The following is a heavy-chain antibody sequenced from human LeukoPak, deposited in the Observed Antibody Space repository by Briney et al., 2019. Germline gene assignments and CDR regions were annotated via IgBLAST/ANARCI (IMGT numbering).Heavy chain of an antibody. D-gene: IGHD4-17*01. CDR2: VNHSGYT. CDR1: GVFFSTYY. CDR3: ARQLYGSDY. Sequence: SETLSLTRAVSGVFFSTYYWSWIRQSPEKGLEWIGEVNHSGYTNYNPSPKSRVTISVDTSKNQFSLKLSSVTAADTAVYYCARQLYGSDYWGQGTLVTVSS. V-gene: IGHV4-34*01. J-gene: IGHJ4*02.